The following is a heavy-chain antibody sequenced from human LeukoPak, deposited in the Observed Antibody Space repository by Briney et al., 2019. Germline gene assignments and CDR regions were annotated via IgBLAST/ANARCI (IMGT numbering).Heavy chain of an antibody. V-gene: IGHV6-1*01. D-gene: IGHD2-2*01. CDR1: GDSVSSNSAA. Sequence: SQALSLTCAISGDSVSSNSAAWNWIRQSPSKGLEWLGRTYYRSKWSNDYAVSVKSRITINPDTSKNQFSLQLNSVTPEDTAVYYCARVEIFCSSTSCYGAKAWFDPWGQGTLVTVSS. J-gene: IGHJ5*02. CDR2: TYYRSKWSN. CDR3: ARVEIFCSSTSCYGAKAWFDP.